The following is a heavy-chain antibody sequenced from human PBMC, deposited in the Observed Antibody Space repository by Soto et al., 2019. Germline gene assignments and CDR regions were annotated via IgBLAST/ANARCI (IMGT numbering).Heavy chain of an antibody. Sequence: QVQLEQSGGEVKKPGSSVKVSCKASGVTFSKFIMTWVRQAPGLGIEWVGGIIPIFGTANYAQKFQGRVTITADESTSTSYLEVSNLRSEDTDVYYCAKVRYSSPMGYYYGMDVWGQGTAVTVSS. D-gene: IGHD6-19*01. J-gene: IGHJ6*02. V-gene: IGHV1-69*01. CDR3: AKVRYSSPMGYYYGMDV. CDR1: GVTFSKFI. CDR2: IIPIFGTA.